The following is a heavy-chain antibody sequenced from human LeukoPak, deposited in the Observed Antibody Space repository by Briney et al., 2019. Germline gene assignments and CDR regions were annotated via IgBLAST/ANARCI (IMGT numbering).Heavy chain of an antibody. CDR3: ARQGIRIWLPFDY. Sequence: SETLSLTCTVSGGSISSSSYYWGWIRQPPGKGLEWIGSIYYSGSTYYNPSLKSRGTISVDTSKNQFSLKLSSVTAADTAVYYCARQGIRIWLPFDYWGQGTLVTVSS. CDR2: IYYSGST. J-gene: IGHJ4*02. V-gene: IGHV4-39*01. CDR1: GGSISSSSYY. D-gene: IGHD5-18*01.